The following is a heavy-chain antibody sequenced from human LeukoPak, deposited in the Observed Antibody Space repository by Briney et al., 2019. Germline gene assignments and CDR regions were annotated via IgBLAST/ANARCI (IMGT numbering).Heavy chain of an antibody. Sequence: SETLSLTCTVSGGSISSGGYYWNWIRQHPGKGLEWIGYIYYSGSAYYNPSLKSRVTISVDTSKNQFSLRLSSVTAADTAVYYCARALKGSYYQTAEYFHPWGQGTLVTVSS. CDR1: GGSISSGGYY. J-gene: IGHJ1*01. D-gene: IGHD1-26*01. V-gene: IGHV4-30-4*08. CDR2: IYYSGSA. CDR3: ARALKGSYYQTAEYFHP.